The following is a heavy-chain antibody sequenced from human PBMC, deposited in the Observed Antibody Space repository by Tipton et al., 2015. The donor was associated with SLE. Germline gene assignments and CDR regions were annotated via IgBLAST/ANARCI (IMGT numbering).Heavy chain of an antibody. CDR2: IYYSGST. J-gene: IGHJ3*02. CDR1: GGSISSYY. Sequence: TLSLTCTVSGGSISSYYWSWIRQPPGKGLEWIGYIYYSGSTNYNPSLKSRVTISVDTSKNQFSLKLSSVTAADTAVYYCARRRIAAAGLWAFDIWGQGTMVTVSS. D-gene: IGHD6-13*01. CDR3: ARRRIAAAGLWAFDI. V-gene: IGHV4-59*01.